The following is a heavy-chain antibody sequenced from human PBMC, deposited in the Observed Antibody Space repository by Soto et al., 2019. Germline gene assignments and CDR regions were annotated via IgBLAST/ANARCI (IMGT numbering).Heavy chain of an antibody. CDR2: IYYSGST. CDR1: GGSISSSSYY. J-gene: IGHJ4*02. D-gene: IGHD4-17*01. Sequence: SETLSLTCAVSGGSISSSSYYWGWIRQPPGKGLEWIGSIYYSGSTYYNPSLKSRVTISVDTSKNQFSLKLSSVTAADTAVYYCARSMTTVVTLDYWGQGTLVTVSS. V-gene: IGHV4-39*01. CDR3: ARSMTTVVTLDY.